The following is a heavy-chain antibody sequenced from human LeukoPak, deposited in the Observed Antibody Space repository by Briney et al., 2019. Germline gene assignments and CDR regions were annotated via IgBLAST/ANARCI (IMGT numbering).Heavy chain of an antibody. CDR3: ASGQQWQEKGAFDY. V-gene: IGHV4-59*01. Sequence: SGTLSLTCTVSGGSISSYYWSWIRQPPGKGLEWIGYIYYSGSTNYNPSLKSRVTISVDTSKNQFSLKLSSVTAADTAVYYCASGQQWQEKGAFDYWGQGTLVTVSS. J-gene: IGHJ4*02. CDR1: GGSISSYY. CDR2: IYYSGST. D-gene: IGHD6-19*01.